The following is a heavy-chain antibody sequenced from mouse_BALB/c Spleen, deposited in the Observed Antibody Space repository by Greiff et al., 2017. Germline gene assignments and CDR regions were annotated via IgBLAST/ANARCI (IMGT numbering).Heavy chain of an antibody. D-gene: IGHD2-2*01. CDR1: GYSITSGYY. J-gene: IGHJ2*01. CDR3: ASYGYDVRYFDY. V-gene: IGHV3-6*02. CDR2: ISYDGSN. Sequence: VQLQQSGPGLVKPSQSLSLTCSVTGYSITSGYYWNWIRQFPGNKLEWMGYISYDGSNNYNPSLKNRISITHDTSKNQFFLKLNSVTTEDTATYYCASYGYDVRYFDYWGQGTTLTVSS.